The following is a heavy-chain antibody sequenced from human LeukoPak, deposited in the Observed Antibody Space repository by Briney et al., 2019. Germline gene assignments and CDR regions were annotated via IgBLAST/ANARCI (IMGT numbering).Heavy chain of an antibody. Sequence: PGGSLRLSCAASGFTFSSYSMNWVRQAPGKGLEWVSSISSSSYIYYADSVKGRFTISRDNAKNSLYLQMNSLRAEDTAVYYCARGTVGYYDSSGYHDYWGQGTLATVSS. D-gene: IGHD3-22*01. V-gene: IGHV3-21*01. CDR2: ISSSSYI. CDR3: ARGTVGYYDSSGYHDY. J-gene: IGHJ4*02. CDR1: GFTFSSYS.